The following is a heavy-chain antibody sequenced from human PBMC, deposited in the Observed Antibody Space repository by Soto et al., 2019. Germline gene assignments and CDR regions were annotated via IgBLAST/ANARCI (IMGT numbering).Heavy chain of an antibody. D-gene: IGHD2-15*01. CDR3: AKDGTEEVVVAVLDY. CDR1: GFTFSSYG. V-gene: IGHV3-30*18. J-gene: IGHJ4*02. CDR2: ISYDGSNK. Sequence: ESGGGVVQPGRSLRLSCAASGFTFSSYGMHWVRQAPGKGLEWVAVISYDGSNKYYADSVKGRFTISRDNSKNTLYLQMNSLRAEDTAVYYCAKDGTEEVVVAVLDYWGQGTLVTVSS.